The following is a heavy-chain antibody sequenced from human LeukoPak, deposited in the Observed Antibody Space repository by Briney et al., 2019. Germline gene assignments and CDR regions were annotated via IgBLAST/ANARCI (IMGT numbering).Heavy chain of an antibody. V-gene: IGHV4-59*08. J-gene: IGHJ4*02. CDR2: IDYRGST. Sequence: SETLSHTCTVSGGSISTDYWSWIRQPPGKGLEWIAYIDYRGSTNYNPSLKSRVTISVDSSKNQFSLTLTSVTAADTAIYYCARHGSSSDLWSDSLVYWRRGSLVTVSS. CDR1: GGSISTDY. D-gene: IGHD3-3*01. CDR3: ARHGSSSDLWSDSLVY.